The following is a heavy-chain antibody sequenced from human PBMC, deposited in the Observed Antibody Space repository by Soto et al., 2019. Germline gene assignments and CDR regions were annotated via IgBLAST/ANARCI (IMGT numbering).Heavy chain of an antibody. D-gene: IGHD3-10*01. Sequence: SETLSLTCSVSGGSISSPSYYWGWIRQPPGKGLEWIWSIYYSGNTYYNPSLKSRVTIFVDTSRNQFSLKVNSVTAADTAVYFCARLSGISTFRRDYWGQGTLVTVSS. V-gene: IGHV4-39*01. CDR1: GGSISSPSYY. J-gene: IGHJ4*02. CDR3: ARLSGISTFRRDY. CDR2: IYYSGNT.